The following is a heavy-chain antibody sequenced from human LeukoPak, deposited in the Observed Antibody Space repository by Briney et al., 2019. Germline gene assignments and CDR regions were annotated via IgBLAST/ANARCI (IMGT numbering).Heavy chain of an antibody. V-gene: IGHV1-8*01. CDR1: GYTFTNYD. J-gene: IGHJ4*02. CDR2: KNPNSGSS. D-gene: IGHD2-2*02. CDR3: ARDLFDLGYCSSTSCYTPFDY. Sequence: ASVKVSCKASGYTFTNYDINWVRQATGQGLEWMGYKNPNSGSSAYAQKFQGRVTITTDASISTAYMEVSGLRSDDTAVYYCARDLFDLGYCSSTSCYTPFDYWGQGTLVTVSS.